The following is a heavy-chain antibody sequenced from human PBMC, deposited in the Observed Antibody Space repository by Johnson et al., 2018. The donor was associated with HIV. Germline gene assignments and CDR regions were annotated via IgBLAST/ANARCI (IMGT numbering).Heavy chain of an antibody. CDR2: ISSSGSSI. CDR1: GFTFRDYY. D-gene: IGHD3-10*01. CDR3: ARGGDGVWFGEFPGAFDV. V-gene: IGHV3-11*04. J-gene: IGHJ3*01. Sequence: QVQLVESGGDLVKPGGSLRLSCAASGFTFRDYYMSWIRQAPGKGLEWVAYISSSGSSISYADSVKGRFTISRDNAKNSLYLQMNSLRAEDTAVYYCARGGDGVWFGEFPGAFDVWGQGTMVTVSS.